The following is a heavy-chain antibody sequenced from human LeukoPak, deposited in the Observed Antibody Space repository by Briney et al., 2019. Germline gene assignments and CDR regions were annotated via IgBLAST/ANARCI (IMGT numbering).Heavy chain of an antibody. J-gene: IGHJ3*02. CDR3: ARGYDAFDI. V-gene: IGHV4-61*02. Sequence: SQTLSLTCTVSGGSISSGSYYWSWIRQPAGKGLEWIGRIYTSGSTNYNPSLKSRVTMSVDTSKNQFSLKLSSVTAADTAVYYCARGYDAFDIWGQGTMVTVSS. D-gene: IGHD2-15*01. CDR1: GGSISSGSYY. CDR2: IYTSGST.